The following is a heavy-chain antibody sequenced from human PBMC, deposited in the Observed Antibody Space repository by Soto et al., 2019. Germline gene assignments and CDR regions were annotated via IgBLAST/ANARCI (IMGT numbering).Heavy chain of an antibody. D-gene: IGHD2-21*02. CDR3: ARSYSGGDAYFAY. J-gene: IGHJ4*02. Sequence: SETLSLTCTVSGGSMSSYYWTWLRQSPGRGLEWIGYISYSGSTYYNPSLKSRVTISADTSKNQFSLRMNSMTAADTAVYYCARSYSGGDAYFAYWGQGTVVTVSS. CDR2: ISYSGST. V-gene: IGHV4-59*12. CDR1: GGSMSSYY.